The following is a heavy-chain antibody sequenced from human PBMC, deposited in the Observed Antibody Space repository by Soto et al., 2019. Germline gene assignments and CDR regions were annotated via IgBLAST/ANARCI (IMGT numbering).Heavy chain of an antibody. Sequence: NPSETLSLTCTISGGSFNNDYWTWIRQSPGKGLEWIGYIFHSGITDYNPSVKSRVTISIDKSKNLFSLKLTSATAADTAVYYCARDRYFYDSAGYYRTLDSWGQGILVTVSS. CDR3: ARDRYFYDSAGYYRTLDS. D-gene: IGHD3-22*01. J-gene: IGHJ5*01. CDR1: GGSFNNDY. CDR2: IFHSGIT. V-gene: IGHV4-59*01.